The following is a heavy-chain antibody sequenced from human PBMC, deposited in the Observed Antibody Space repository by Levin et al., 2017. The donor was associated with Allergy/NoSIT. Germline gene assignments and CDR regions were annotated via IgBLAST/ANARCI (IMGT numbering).Heavy chain of an antibody. V-gene: IGHV3-7*01. J-gene: IGHJ4*02. CDR2: IKQDGSDK. Sequence: GGSLRLSCAASGFTFRTFWMSWVRQAPGKGPEWVANIKQDGSDKYYVDSVEGRFTVSRENAKNSLYLQMNSLRVEDTAVYYCARDHDGEDEYFDFWGQGTLVTVSS. CDR1: GFTFRTFW. CDR3: ARDHDGEDEYFDF. D-gene: IGHD3-10*01.